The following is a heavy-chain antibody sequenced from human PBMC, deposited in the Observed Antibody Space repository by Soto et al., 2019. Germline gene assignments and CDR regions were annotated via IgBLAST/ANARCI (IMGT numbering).Heavy chain of an antibody. CDR3: ARVITMVRGVYYYGMDV. Sequence: VASVKVSCKASGYTFTSYDINWVRQATGQGLEWMGWMNPNSGNTGYAQKFQGRVTMTRNTSISTAYMELSSLRSEDTAVYYCARVITMVRGVYYYGMDVWGQGTTVTVSS. D-gene: IGHD3-10*01. J-gene: IGHJ6*02. CDR1: GYTFTSYD. V-gene: IGHV1-8*01. CDR2: MNPNSGNT.